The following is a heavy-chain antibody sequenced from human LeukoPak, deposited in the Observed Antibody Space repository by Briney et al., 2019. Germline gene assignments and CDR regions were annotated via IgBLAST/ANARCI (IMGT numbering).Heavy chain of an antibody. Sequence: PGGSLRLSCAASGFTFSSYSMNWVRQAPGKGLEWVSVIYSGGSTYYADSVKGRFTISRDNSKNTLYLQMNSLRAEDTAVYYCAGDLLCSVWGKGTTVTISS. J-gene: IGHJ6*04. V-gene: IGHV3-53*01. D-gene: IGHD2-2*01. CDR2: IYSGGST. CDR3: AGDLLCSV. CDR1: GFTFSSYS.